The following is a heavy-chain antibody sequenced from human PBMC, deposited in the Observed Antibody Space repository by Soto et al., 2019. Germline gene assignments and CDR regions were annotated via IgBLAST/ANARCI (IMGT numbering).Heavy chain of an antibody. V-gene: IGHV5-51*01. D-gene: IGHD3-10*01. Sequence: GESLKISCKGSGYSFTSYWIGWVRQMPGKGLEWMGIIYPGDSDTRYSPSFQGQVTISADKSISTAYLQWSSLKASDTAMYYCARHPLWFGELQPNWFDPWGQGTLVTVSS. CDR3: ARHPLWFGELQPNWFDP. J-gene: IGHJ5*02. CDR2: IYPGDSDT. CDR1: GYSFTSYW.